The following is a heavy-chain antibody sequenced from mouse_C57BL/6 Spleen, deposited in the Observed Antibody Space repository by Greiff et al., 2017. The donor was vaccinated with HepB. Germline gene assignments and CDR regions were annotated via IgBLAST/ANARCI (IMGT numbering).Heavy chain of an antibody. CDR1: GYTFTSYW. CDR2: IDPSDSYT. V-gene: IGHV1-59*01. CDR3: AREGDY. Sequence: QVQLKQPGAELVRPGTSVKLSCKASGYTFTSYWMHWVKQRPGQGLEWIGVIDPSDSYTNYNQKFKGKATLTVDTSSSTAYMQLSSLTSEDSAVYYCAREGDYWGQGTSVTVSS. J-gene: IGHJ4*01.